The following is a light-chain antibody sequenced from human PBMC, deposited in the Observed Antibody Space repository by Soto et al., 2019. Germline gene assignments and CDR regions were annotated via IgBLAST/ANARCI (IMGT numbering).Light chain of an antibody. CDR2: DVS. CDR3: SSYTSSSTYG. CDR1: SSDVGGYNY. Sequence: QSALTQPASVSGSPGQSITISCTGTSSDVGGYNYVSWYQQHTGKAPKLMIYDVSNRPSGVSNRFSGSKSGNTASLTLSGLQAEDEADYYCSSYTSSSTYGFGTGTKLTVL. V-gene: IGLV2-14*01. J-gene: IGLJ1*01.